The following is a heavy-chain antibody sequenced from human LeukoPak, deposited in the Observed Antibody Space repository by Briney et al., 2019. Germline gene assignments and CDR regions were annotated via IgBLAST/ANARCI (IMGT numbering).Heavy chain of an antibody. Sequence: PGESLTLSCATSGFMFSNYWMSWVRQAPGKGLEWVANIKQDGSEKYYVDSVKGRFTISRDNAHNSLYLQMNSLRAEDTAVYYCASAPLYDFWSGYFTGSHDYWGLGTLATVSS. V-gene: IGHV3-7*01. D-gene: IGHD3-3*01. CDR1: GFMFSNYW. CDR3: ASAPLYDFWSGYFTGSHDY. CDR2: IKQDGSEK. J-gene: IGHJ4*02.